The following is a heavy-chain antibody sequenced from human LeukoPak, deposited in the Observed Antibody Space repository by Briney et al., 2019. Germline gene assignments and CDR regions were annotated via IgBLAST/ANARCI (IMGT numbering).Heavy chain of an antibody. D-gene: IGHD6-13*01. Sequence: SATLSLTCTVSGGSISSYYWSWIRQPPGKGLEWIGYIYYSGSTNYNPSLKSRVTISVDTSKNQFSLKLSSVTAADTAVYYCARVSRASDSSSWLVWAFDIWGQGTMVTVSS. CDR3: ARVSRASDSSSWLVWAFDI. V-gene: IGHV4-59*01. CDR1: GGSISSYY. J-gene: IGHJ3*02. CDR2: IYYSGST.